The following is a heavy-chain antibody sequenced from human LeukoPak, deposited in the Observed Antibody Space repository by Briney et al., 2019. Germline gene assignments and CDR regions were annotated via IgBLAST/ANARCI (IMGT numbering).Heavy chain of an antibody. Sequence: GGSLRLSCAASGFTFSSYGMHWVRQAPGKGLEWVAFIRYDGSNKYYADSVKGRFTISRDNSKNTLYLQMNSLRAEDTAVYYCAKLYDSSGYYKWNAFDIWGQGTMVTVSS. J-gene: IGHJ3*02. CDR3: AKLYDSSGYYKWNAFDI. CDR2: IRYDGSNK. V-gene: IGHV3-30*02. CDR1: GFTFSSYG. D-gene: IGHD3-22*01.